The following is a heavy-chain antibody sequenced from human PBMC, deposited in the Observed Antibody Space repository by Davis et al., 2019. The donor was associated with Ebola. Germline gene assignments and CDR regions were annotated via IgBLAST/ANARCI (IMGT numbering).Heavy chain of an antibody. V-gene: IGHV4-34*01. D-gene: IGHD3-16*01. Sequence: PSETLSLTCTVSGGSISSYYWSWIRQPPGKGLEWIGEINHSGSTNYNPSLKSRVTISVDTSKNQFSLKLSSVTAADTAVYYCARDLWTGGTVYGMDVWGQGTTVTVSS. CDR2: INHSGST. CDR3: ARDLWTGGTVYGMDV. J-gene: IGHJ6*02. CDR1: GGSISSYY.